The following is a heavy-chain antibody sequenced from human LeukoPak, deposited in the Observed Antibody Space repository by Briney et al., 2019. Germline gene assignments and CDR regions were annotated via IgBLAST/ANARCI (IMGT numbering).Heavy chain of an antibody. CDR1: GYTFTSYD. CDR2: MNPNSGNT. D-gene: IGHD2-15*01. V-gene: IGHV1-8*01. J-gene: IGHJ4*02. Sequence: GASVKVSCKASGYTFTSYDINWVRQATGQGLEWMGWMNPNSGNTGYAQKFQGRVTMTRNTSISTAYVELSSLRSEDTAVYYCARGGRYCSGGSCSTGGFDYWGQGTLVTVSS. CDR3: ARGGRYCSGGSCSTGGFDY.